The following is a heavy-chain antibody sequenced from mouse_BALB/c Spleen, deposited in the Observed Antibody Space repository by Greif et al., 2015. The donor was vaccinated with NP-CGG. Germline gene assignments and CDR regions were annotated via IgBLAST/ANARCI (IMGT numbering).Heavy chain of an antibody. J-gene: IGHJ3*01. CDR1: GYTFTSYW. CDR2: INPSTGYT. D-gene: IGHD4-1*01. CDR3: ARLGLGAY. Sequence: VQLQQSGAELAKPGASVKMSCKASGYTFTSYWMHWVKQRPGQGLEWIGYINPSTGYTEYNRKFKGKATLTADKSSSTAYMQLSSLTSEDSAVYYCARLGLGAYWGQGTLVTVSA. V-gene: IGHV1-7*01.